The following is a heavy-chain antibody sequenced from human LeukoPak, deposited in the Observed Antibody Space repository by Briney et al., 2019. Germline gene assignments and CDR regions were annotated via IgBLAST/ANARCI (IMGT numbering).Heavy chain of an antibody. CDR3: ARLLGPLDYVWGSSRSK. Sequence: SETLSLTCTVSGGSISNYYWSWIRQPAGKGLEWIGLISKSGTTNYNPSHKSRVTISIDTTKNQFSLKLTSVTAADTAVYYCARLLGPLDYVWGSSRSKWGQGTLVTVSS. D-gene: IGHD3-16*02. CDR1: GGSISNYY. J-gene: IGHJ4*02. CDR2: ISKSGTT. V-gene: IGHV4-4*07.